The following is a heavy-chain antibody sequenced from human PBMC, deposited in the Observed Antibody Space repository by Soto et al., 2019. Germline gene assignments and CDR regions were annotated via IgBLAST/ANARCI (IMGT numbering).Heavy chain of an antibody. D-gene: IGHD3-10*01. CDR1: GLTFDAYA. J-gene: IGHJ4*02. V-gene: IGHV3-9*01. CDR3: AKAAPITYYYGSGEYYFDY. CDR2: ISWNSGSI. Sequence: SLRLSCAASGLTFDAYAMHWVRQAPGKGLEWVSGISWNSGSIGYADSVKGRFTISRDNAKNSLYLQMNSLRAEDTALYYCAKAAPITYYYGSGEYYFDYWGQGILVTVSS.